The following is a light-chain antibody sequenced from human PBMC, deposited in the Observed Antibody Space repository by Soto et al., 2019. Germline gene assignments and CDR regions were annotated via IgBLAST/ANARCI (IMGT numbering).Light chain of an antibody. CDR1: QSVSSSY. Sequence: ENVLTQSPGTLSLSPGERATLSCRASQSVSSSYFAWYQQKPGQAPRLLIYAASNSATGIPDRFSGSGSGTDCTLTISRLEPEDFAFYHCQQYVSSSAVTFGGGTNVEIK. CDR3: QQYVSSSAVT. V-gene: IGKV3-20*01. J-gene: IGKJ4*01. CDR2: AAS.